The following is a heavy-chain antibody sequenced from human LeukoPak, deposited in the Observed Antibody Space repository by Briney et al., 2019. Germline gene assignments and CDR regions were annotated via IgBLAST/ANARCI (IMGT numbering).Heavy chain of an antibody. Sequence: ASVKVSCKASGGTFSSYAISWVRQAPGQGLEWMGRIIPILGIANYAQKFQGRVTITADKSTSTAYMELSSLRSEDTAVYYCARPLGYCSGGRCYYYGMDVWGQETTVTVSS. CDR3: ARPLGYCSGGRCYYYGMDV. V-gene: IGHV1-69*04. D-gene: IGHD2-15*01. J-gene: IGHJ6*01. CDR1: GGTFSSYA. CDR2: IIPILGIA.